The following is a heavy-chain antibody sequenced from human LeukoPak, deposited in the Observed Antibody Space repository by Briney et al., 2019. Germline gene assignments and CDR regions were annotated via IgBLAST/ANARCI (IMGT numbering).Heavy chain of an antibody. Sequence: ASVKVSCKASGGTFSSYAISWVRQAPGQGLEWMEGIIPIFGTANYAQKFQGRVTITADKSTSTAYMELSSLRSEDTAVYYCARDTTRAVVVTAPFDYWGQGTLVTVSS. CDR3: ARDTTRAVVVTAPFDY. V-gene: IGHV1-69*06. CDR2: IIPIFGTA. J-gene: IGHJ4*02. CDR1: GGTFSSYA. D-gene: IGHD2-21*02.